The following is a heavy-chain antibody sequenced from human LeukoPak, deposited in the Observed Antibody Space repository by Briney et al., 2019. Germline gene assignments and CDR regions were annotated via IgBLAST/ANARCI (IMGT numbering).Heavy chain of an antibody. V-gene: IGHV3-30*02. CDR2: IRYDGSNK. CDR3: AKDKEETNYYYYGADV. CDR1: GFTFSTYG. D-gene: IGHD1-14*01. Sequence: PGGSLRLSCTASGFTFSTYGMHWVRQAPGKGLEWVAFIRYDGSNKYYADSAKGRFTISRDNSKNTVYLQMNSLRPEDTAVYYCAKDKEETNYYYYGADVWGQGTTVTVSS. J-gene: IGHJ6*02.